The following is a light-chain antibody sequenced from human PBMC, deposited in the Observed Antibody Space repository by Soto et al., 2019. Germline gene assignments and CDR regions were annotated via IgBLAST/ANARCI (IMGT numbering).Light chain of an antibody. CDR3: QLWDGVTDQVL. J-gene: IGLJ3*02. CDR1: NIGDKS. V-gene: IGLV3-21*02. CDR2: DDT. Sequence: SYELSQAPSVAVAPGQTARITCGGKNIGDKSVHWYRQKPGQAPVLVVHDDTDRPSEIPERFSGSNAGNTATLTISRVEAGDEADYYCQLWDGVTDQVLFGGGTKLNVL.